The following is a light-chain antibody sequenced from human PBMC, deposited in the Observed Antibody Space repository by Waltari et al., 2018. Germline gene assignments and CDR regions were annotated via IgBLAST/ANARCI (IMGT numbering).Light chain of an antibody. CDR1: QSILYSSSNQNY. CDR3: QQYYSIGGT. CDR2: WES. Sequence: DIVMTQSPDSLAVSPGERATINCKSSQSILYSSSNQNYLAWYQQKPGQPPKVRIYWESTRESGVPDRFSGSGSGTDFTLTISNLQAEDVAVYYCQQYYSIGGTFGQGTRVDIK. V-gene: IGKV4-1*01. J-gene: IGKJ1*01.